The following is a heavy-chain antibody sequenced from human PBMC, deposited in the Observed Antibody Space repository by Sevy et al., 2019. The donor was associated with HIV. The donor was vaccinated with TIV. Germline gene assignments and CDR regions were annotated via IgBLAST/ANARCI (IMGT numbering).Heavy chain of an antibody. Sequence: ASVKVSCQASGYTFDNYDINWVRQATGQGLEWMGWMNPNSGNTGYAEKFQGRVTMSRVSSIRTAYMELNGLTSEDTAVYYCTRGLSFTYAKRGDRLNWYFDVWGRGTLVTVSS. D-gene: IGHD2-8*01. V-gene: IGHV1-8*01. J-gene: IGHJ2*01. CDR2: MNPNSGNT. CDR1: GYTFDNYD. CDR3: TRGLSFTYAKRGDRLNWYFDV.